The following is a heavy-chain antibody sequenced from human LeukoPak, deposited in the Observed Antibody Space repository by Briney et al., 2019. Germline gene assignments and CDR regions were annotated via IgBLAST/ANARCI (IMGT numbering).Heavy chain of an antibody. D-gene: IGHD6-19*01. J-gene: IGHJ4*02. CDR1: GGSMSPYH. CDR2: IYYSGST. CDR3: ARAVSGRFDY. Sequence: SETLSLTCTVSGGSMSPYHWGWIRQPPGKGLERTGYIYYSGSTNYNPSLKSRVTISVDTSKNQFSLKLSSVTAADTAIYYCARAVSGRFDYWGQGTLVTVSS. V-gene: IGHV4-59*08.